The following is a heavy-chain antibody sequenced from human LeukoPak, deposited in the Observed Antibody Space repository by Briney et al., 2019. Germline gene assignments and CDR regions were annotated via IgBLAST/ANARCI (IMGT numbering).Heavy chain of an antibody. J-gene: IGHJ5*02. V-gene: IGHV4-39*07. CDR3: ARVAAAGTRMGRWFDP. Sequence: PSETLSLTCTVSGGSISSSSYYWGWIRQPPGKGLEWIGSIYYSGSTYYNPSLKSRVTISVDTSKSQFSLKLSSVTAADTAVYYCARVAAAGTRMGRWFDPWGQGTLVTVSS. D-gene: IGHD6-13*01. CDR2: IYYSGST. CDR1: GGSISSSSYY.